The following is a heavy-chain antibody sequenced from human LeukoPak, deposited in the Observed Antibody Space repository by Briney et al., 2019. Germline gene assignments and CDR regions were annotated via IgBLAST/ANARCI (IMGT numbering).Heavy chain of an antibody. CDR1: GFTFSGYW. V-gene: IGHV3-74*01. CDR3: ARGGYTYGPATLGALDI. Sequence: QPGGSLRLSCAASGFTFSGYWMHWVRQAPGKGLVWVSRINGDGSGTNYDDSVKGRFTISRDNAKNTLYLQMNSLRAEDTAVYYCARGGYTYGPATLGALDIWGPGTMVPVS. CDR2: INGDGSGT. J-gene: IGHJ3*02. D-gene: IGHD5-18*01.